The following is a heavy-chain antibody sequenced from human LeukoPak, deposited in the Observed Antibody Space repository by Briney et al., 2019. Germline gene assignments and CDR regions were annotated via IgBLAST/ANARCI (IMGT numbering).Heavy chain of an antibody. D-gene: IGHD3-3*01. V-gene: IGHV3-7*01. CDR1: GFTFNYAW. J-gene: IGHJ4*02. CDR2: IKHDGSEK. CDR3: ATDRGWRTSGYYLYYFEY. Sequence: PGGSLRLSCAASGFTFNYAWMSWVRQVPGKGLEWVASIKHDGSEKYYVDSVRGRFTISRDNTMNSLYLQMSSLRAEDTAVYYCATDRGWRTSGYYLYYFEYWAREPWSPTPQ.